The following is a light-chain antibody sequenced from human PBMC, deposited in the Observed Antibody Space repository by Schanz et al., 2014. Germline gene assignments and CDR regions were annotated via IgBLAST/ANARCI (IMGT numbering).Light chain of an antibody. CDR1: SSDVGGYNY. CDR3: CSYAGSSTLL. CDR2: DVS. V-gene: IGLV2-11*01. J-gene: IGLJ2*01. Sequence: QSALTQPRSVSGSPGQSVTISCTGTSSDVGGYNYVSWYQQHPGKAPKVMIYDVSERPSGVPDRFSGSKSGNTASLTISGLQAEDEADYYCCSYAGSSTLLFGGGTKLTVL.